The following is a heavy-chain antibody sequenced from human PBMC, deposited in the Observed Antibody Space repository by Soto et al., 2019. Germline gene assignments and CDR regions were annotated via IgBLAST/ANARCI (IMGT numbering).Heavy chain of an antibody. CDR3: AREDSSSWENWFDP. CDR2: ISSSSSYI. CDR1: GFTFSSYS. Sequence: EVQLVESGGGLVKPGGSLRLSCAASGFTFSSYSMNWVRQAPGKGLEWVSSISSSSSYIYYADSVKGRFTISRDNAKNSLYLQMNSLRAEDTAVYYCAREDSSSWENWFDPWGQGTLVTVSS. V-gene: IGHV3-21*01. J-gene: IGHJ5*02. D-gene: IGHD6-13*01.